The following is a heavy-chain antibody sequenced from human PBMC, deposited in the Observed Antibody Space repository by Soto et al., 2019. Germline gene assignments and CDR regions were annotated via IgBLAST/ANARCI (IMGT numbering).Heavy chain of an antibody. CDR1: GYTFSSYY. D-gene: IGHD3-9*01. J-gene: IGHJ4*02. CDR2: NNPNGGST. V-gene: IGHV1-46*01. Sequence: QVQLVQSGAELKTPGAAVTVSCKASGYTFSSYYIHWVRQAPGQGLEWIGINNPNGGSTNYAHNFKGRLTVTRDTSTATVYMDLSALTSDDTAMYYCARGLGLGDCWGQGTLVTVSS. CDR3: ARGLGLGDC.